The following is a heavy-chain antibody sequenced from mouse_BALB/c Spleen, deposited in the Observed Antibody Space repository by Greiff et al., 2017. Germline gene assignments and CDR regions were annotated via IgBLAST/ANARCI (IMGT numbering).Heavy chain of an antibody. CDR2: IYPGNVNT. CDR1: GYTFTSYY. CDR3: ATLYDGYYNWYFEV. Sequence: VQLQQSGPELVKPGASVRISCKASGYTFTSYYIHWVKQRPGQGLEWIGWIYPGNVNTKYNEKFKGKATLTADKSSSTAYMQLSSLTSEDSAVYFCATLYDGYYNWYFEVWGAGTTVTVSS. D-gene: IGHD2-3*01. V-gene: IGHV1S56*01. J-gene: IGHJ1*01.